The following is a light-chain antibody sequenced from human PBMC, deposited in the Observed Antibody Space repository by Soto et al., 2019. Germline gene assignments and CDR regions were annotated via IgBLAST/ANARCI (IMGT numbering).Light chain of an antibody. CDR3: QQYETSLLT. CDR1: QALYKSY. V-gene: IGKV3-20*01. Sequence: ESVLTQSPGTLSLSPGARATLSCRASQALYKSYLAWYQQRPGQAPRLLIYGASSRATGIPDRFSGRGSGTDFTLIISRLEPEDFAVYYCQQYETSLLTFGGGTKVDI. J-gene: IGKJ4*01. CDR2: GAS.